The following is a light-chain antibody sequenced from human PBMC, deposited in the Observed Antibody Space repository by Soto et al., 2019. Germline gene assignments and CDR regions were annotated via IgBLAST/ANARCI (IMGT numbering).Light chain of an antibody. J-gene: IGLJ3*02. V-gene: IGLV2-14*01. Sequence: QSALTQPASVSGSPGQSITISCTGTSSDVGGYDYVSWYQQHPGKTPKLIIYGVSNRPSGISNRFSGSKSAYTASLTISGLQTEDEADYYCSSYTSGSAWVFGGGTKVTVL. CDR1: SSDVGGYDY. CDR2: GVS. CDR3: SSYTSGSAWV.